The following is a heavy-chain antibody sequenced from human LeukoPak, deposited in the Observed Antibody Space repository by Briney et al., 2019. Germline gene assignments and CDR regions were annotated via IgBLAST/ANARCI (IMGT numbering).Heavy chain of an antibody. J-gene: IGHJ5*02. V-gene: IGHV4-30-2*01. CDR3: ARQNDILTGSGQGFDP. CDR1: GGSISSGGYY. D-gene: IGHD3-9*01. CDR2: IYHSGST. Sequence: PSQTLSLTCTVSGGSISSGGYYWSWIRQPPGKGLEWIGYIYHSGSTYYNPSLKSRVTISVDRSKNQFSLKLSSVTAADTAVYYCARQNDILTGSGQGFDPWGQGTLVTVSS.